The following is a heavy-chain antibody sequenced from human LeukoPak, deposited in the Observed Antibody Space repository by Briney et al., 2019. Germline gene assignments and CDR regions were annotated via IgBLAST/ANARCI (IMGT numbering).Heavy chain of an antibody. D-gene: IGHD3-10*01. Sequence: GESLKISCKGSGYISTSYWISWVRQLPGKGLEWMGRIDPSDSYTNYSPSFQGHVTISADKSISTAYLQWSSLKASDTAMYYCARHLVREYYYYGMDVWGKGTTVTVSS. CDR1: GYISTSYW. V-gene: IGHV5-10-1*01. CDR2: IDPSDSYT. J-gene: IGHJ6*04. CDR3: ARHLVREYYYYGMDV.